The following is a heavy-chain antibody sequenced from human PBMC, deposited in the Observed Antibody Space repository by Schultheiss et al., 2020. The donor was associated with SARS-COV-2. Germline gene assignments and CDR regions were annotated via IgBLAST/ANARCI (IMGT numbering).Heavy chain of an antibody. CDR2: ISSSSSYT. CDR1: GFTFSDYY. CDR3: AKASNYYDSSGYYLDY. V-gene: IGHV3-11*05. D-gene: IGHD3-22*01. J-gene: IGHJ4*02. Sequence: GGSLRLSCAASGFTFSDYYMSWIRQAPGKGLEWVSYISSSSSYTNYADSVKGRFTISRDNAKNSLYLQMNSLRAEDTAVYYCAKASNYYDSSGYYLDYWGQGTLVTVSS.